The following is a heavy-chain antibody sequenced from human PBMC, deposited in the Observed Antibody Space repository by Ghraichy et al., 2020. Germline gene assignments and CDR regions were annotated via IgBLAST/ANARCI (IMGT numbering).Heavy chain of an antibody. V-gene: IGHV3-30*18. D-gene: IGHD2-2*01. Sequence: GGSLRLSCTASGFTFSTYGIHWVRQAPGKGLEWVAVISFDGSNEYYANSVKGRFTVSRDSSKNTLYLQMNSLRAEDTAVYYCAKDRYDGYCTNSGCYVFVYWGQGTLVTVSS. CDR1: GFTFSTYG. CDR2: ISFDGSNE. CDR3: AKDRYDGYCTNSGCYVFVY. J-gene: IGHJ4*02.